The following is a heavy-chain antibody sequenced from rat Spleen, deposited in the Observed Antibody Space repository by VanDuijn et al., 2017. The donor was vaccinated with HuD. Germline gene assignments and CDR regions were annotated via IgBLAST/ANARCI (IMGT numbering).Heavy chain of an antibody. D-gene: IGHD1-10*01. CDR2: INSAGTT. J-gene: IGHJ4*01. V-gene: IGHV3-3*01. CDR3: TTGWVMDA. Sequence: EVQLQESGPGLVKPSQSLSLTCSVTGNSIANGYRWNWIRRFPGSKLEWMGYINSAGTTVYNPSLKSRISITRDTTRNQFFLQVNSVTTEDTATYYCTTGWVMDAWGQGASVTVSS. CDR1: GNSIANGYR.